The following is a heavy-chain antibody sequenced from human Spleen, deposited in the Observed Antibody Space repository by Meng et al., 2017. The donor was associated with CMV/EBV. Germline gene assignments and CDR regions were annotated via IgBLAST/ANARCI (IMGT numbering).Heavy chain of an antibody. CDR1: ECTFRSYA. CDR3: ASRWGAALDY. D-gene: IGHD1-26*01. CDR2: IGPIFRTM. J-gene: IGHJ4*02. V-gene: IGHV1-69*05. Sequence: VSCKAIECTFRSYAFTWVRQAHGKGLEWRGGIGPIFRTMIYGQKFQGRVKITTDESASTAYMEWSGLRFEDTAVYYGASRWGAALDYWGQGTLAPSPQ.